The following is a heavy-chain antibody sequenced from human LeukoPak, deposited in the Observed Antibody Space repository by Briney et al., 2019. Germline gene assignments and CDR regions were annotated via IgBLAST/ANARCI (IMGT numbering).Heavy chain of an antibody. V-gene: IGHV3-74*01. CDR3: AKEALVGSGSYLITPSEYFQH. Sequence: GGSLRLSCAASGFTFSSFWMHWVRQAPGKGLVWVSRINSDGSSTSYADSVKGRFTISRDNAKNTLYLQMNSLRAEDTAVYYCAKEALVGSGSYLITPSEYFQHWGQGTLVTVSS. J-gene: IGHJ1*01. D-gene: IGHD1-26*01. CDR2: INSDGSST. CDR1: GFTFSSFW.